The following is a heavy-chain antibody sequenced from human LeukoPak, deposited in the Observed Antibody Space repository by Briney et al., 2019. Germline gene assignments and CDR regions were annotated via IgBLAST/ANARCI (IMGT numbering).Heavy chain of an antibody. V-gene: IGHV4-39*01. D-gene: IGHD2-2*01. Sequence: PSETLSLTCTVSGGSISSSSYYWGWIRQPPGKGLEWIGSIYYSGSTYYNPSLKSRVTISVDTSKNQFSLKLSSVTAADTAVYYCARSPAAIAENDYWGQGTLVTVSS. CDR3: ARSPAAIAENDY. CDR1: GGSISSSSYY. CDR2: IYYSGST. J-gene: IGHJ4*02.